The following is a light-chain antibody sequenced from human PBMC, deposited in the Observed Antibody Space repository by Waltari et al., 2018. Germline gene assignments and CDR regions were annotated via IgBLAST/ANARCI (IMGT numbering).Light chain of an antibody. Sequence: QSALTQPASVSGSPGQTITIACPGTSSDVGRYKFVSWYQKHPGKAPNLMVYEDIKRPSGVSDRFSASKSGNTASLTISGLQAEDEADYYCCSYAGSSTWVFGGGTKLTVL. CDR2: EDI. CDR1: SSDVGRYKF. CDR3: CSYAGSSTWV. J-gene: IGLJ3*02. V-gene: IGLV2-23*01.